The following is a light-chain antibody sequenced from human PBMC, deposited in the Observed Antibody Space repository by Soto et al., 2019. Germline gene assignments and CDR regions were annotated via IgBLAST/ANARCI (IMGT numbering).Light chain of an antibody. Sequence: QPVLTQPPSASGTPGQRVTISCSGSSSNIGSNTVNWYQQFPGTAPKFLIYGNNQRPSGVPDRFSGSKSGTSASLAISGLQSEDEADYYCAAWDDSLNGVVFGGGTKLTVL. CDR1: SSNIGSNT. J-gene: IGLJ2*01. CDR3: AAWDDSLNGVV. V-gene: IGLV1-44*01. CDR2: GNN.